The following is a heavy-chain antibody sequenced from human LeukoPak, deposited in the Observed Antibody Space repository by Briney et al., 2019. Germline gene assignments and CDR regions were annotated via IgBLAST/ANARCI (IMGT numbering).Heavy chain of an antibody. V-gene: IGHV4-61*02. D-gene: IGHD5-18*01. J-gene: IGHJ4*02. CDR2: IYTSGST. CDR3: ARDSSRYSYGLD. Sequence: TLSLACTVSGFSISSGSYYWGWIRQPGGKGLEWIVRIYTSGSTNYNPSLKSLFTISVDTSKNQFSLKLSSVTAADTAVYYCARDSSRYSYGLDWGQGTLVTVS. CDR1: GFSISSGSYY.